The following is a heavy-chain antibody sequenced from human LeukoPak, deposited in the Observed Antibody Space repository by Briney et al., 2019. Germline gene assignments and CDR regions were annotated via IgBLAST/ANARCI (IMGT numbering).Heavy chain of an antibody. CDR1: GGSFSGYY. Sequence: SETLSLTCAVYGGSFSGYYWSLIRRPPGKGLEWIGEINHSGSTNYNPSLKSRVTISVDTSKNQFSLKLSSVTAADTAVYYCARGSGWYNWFDPWGQGTLVTVSS. CDR3: ARGSGWYNWFDP. CDR2: INHSGST. D-gene: IGHD6-19*01. J-gene: IGHJ5*02. V-gene: IGHV4-34*01.